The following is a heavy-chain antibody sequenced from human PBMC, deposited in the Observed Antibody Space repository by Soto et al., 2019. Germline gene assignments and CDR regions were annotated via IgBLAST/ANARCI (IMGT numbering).Heavy chain of an antibody. V-gene: IGHV3-30-3*01. Sequence: QVQLVESGGGVVQPGRSLRLSCAASGFTFSSYAMHWVRQAPGKGLEWVAVISYDGSNKYYADSVKGRFTISRDNSKNTLYLQMNCLRAEDTAVYYCARVWRSSSWLIYYYHGMDVWGQGTTVTVSS. J-gene: IGHJ6*02. CDR2: ISYDGSNK. CDR1: GFTFSSYA. CDR3: ARVWRSSSWLIYYYHGMDV. D-gene: IGHD6-13*01.